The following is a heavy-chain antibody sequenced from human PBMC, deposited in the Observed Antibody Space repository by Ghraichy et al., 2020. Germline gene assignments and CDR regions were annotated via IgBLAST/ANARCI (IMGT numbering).Heavy chain of an antibody. D-gene: IGHD6-19*01. CDR2: ISGSGGST. V-gene: IGHV3-23*01. Sequence: GGSLRLSCAASGFTFSSYAMSLVRQAPGKGLEWVSAISGSGGSTYYADSVKGRFTISRDNSKNTLYLQMNSLRAEDTAVYYCAKFPTLGYSSGWYYFDYWGQGTLVTVSS. CDR1: GFTFSSYA. J-gene: IGHJ4*02. CDR3: AKFPTLGYSSGWYYFDY.